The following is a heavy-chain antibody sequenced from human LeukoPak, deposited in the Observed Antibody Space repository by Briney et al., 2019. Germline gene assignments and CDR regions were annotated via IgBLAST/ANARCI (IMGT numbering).Heavy chain of an antibody. Sequence: ASVKVSCKASGGTFSSYAISWLRQAPVQGLEWMGGIIPIFGTANYAQKFQGRVTITADESTSTAYMQLSSLRSEDTAVYYCARDHDSGPNWFDPWGQGTLVTVSS. CDR2: IIPIFGTA. V-gene: IGHV1-69*13. D-gene: IGHD3-22*01. CDR3: ARDHDSGPNWFDP. CDR1: GGTFSSYA. J-gene: IGHJ5*02.